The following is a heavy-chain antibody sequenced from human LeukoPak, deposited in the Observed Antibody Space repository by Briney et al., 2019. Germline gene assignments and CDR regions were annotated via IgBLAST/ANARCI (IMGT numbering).Heavy chain of an antibody. Sequence: SETLSLTCTVSGGSVSTYYWSWIRQPPGKGLEWIGYFSYRGSTNYNPSLKTRVTISGDTSKRQFSLNLNSATAADTGVYYCARGEWFGLDYWGQGILVTVSS. V-gene: IGHV4-59*02. CDR2: FSYRGST. CDR3: ARGEWFGLDY. J-gene: IGHJ4*02. D-gene: IGHD3-10*01. CDR1: GGSVSTYY.